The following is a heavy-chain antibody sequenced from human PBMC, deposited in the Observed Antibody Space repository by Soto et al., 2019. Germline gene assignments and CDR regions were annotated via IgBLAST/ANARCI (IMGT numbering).Heavy chain of an antibody. V-gene: IGHV4-31*03. Sequence: SETLSLTCTVSGGSISSGGYYWSWIRQHPGKGLEWIGYIYYSGSTYYNPSLKSRVTISVDTSKNQFSLKLSSVTAADTAVYYCARTKYYDFWSGYYSYGMDVWGQGTTVTVSS. CDR2: IYYSGST. CDR3: ARTKYYDFWSGYYSYGMDV. CDR1: GGSISSGGYY. D-gene: IGHD3-3*01. J-gene: IGHJ6*02.